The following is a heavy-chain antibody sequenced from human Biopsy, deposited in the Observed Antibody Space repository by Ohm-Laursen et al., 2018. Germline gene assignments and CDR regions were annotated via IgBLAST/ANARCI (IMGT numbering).Heavy chain of an antibody. D-gene: IGHD2-2*02. J-gene: IGHJ4*02. CDR3: AKGGYCTTTSCYMDVDY. CDR1: GFPFTGFS. Sequence: GSLRLSCAASGFPFTGFSMDWVRQAPGKGLEWVSTISGSGGSTYYADSVKGRFTISRDASKNTLYLLMNSLRAEDTAMYYCAKGGYCTTTSCYMDVDYWGQGTLVTVSS. V-gene: IGHV3-23*01. CDR2: ISGSGGST.